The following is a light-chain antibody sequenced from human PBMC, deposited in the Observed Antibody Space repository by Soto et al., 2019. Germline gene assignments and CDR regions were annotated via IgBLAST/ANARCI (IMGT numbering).Light chain of an antibody. CDR1: QTISSW. CDR3: QQYNSYSPWT. CDR2: KAS. Sequence: DIQMTQSPFTLSASVGDRVTITCRASQTISSWLAWYQQIPGKAPKLLIYKASSLESGVPSRFSGSGSGTEFTLTISSLQPDDFATYYCQQYNSYSPWTFGQGTKVDIK. V-gene: IGKV1-5*03. J-gene: IGKJ1*01.